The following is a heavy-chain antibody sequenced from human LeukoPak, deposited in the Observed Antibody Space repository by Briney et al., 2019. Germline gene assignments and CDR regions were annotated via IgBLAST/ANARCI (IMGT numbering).Heavy chain of an antibody. CDR1: GFTFSSYA. J-gene: IGHJ4*02. D-gene: IGHD2-15*01. CDR2: ISGSGGST. Sequence: GGSLRLSCAASGFTFSSYAMSWVRQAPGKGLEWVSAISGSGGSTYYADSVKGRFTISRDNSKNTLYLQMNSLRAEDTAVYYCAKVLGGGICYSAVDYWGQGTLVTVSS. V-gene: IGHV3-23*01. CDR3: AKVLGGGICYSAVDY.